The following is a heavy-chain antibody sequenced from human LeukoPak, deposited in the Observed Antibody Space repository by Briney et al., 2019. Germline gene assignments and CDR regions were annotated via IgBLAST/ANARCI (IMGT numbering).Heavy chain of an antibody. J-gene: IGHJ4*02. CDR2: IYHSGST. D-gene: IGHD6-13*01. CDR1: GGSISSSNW. Sequence: SETLSLSCAVSGGSISSSNWWSWVRQPPGKGLEWIGEIYHSGSTNYNPSLKSRVTISVDKSKNQFSLKLSSVTAADTAVYYCARGPTIAAATFDYWGQGTLVTVSS. CDR3: ARGPTIAAATFDY. V-gene: IGHV4-4*02.